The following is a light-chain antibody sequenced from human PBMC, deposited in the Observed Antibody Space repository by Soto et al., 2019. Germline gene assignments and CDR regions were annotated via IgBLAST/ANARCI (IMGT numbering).Light chain of an antibody. V-gene: IGKV3-11*01. J-gene: IGKJ4*01. CDR1: QSVTTS. Sequence: EIVLTQSPATLSLSPGERATLSCRASQSVTTSLAWYQQNPGQAPRLLIFATSHRATDIPTRFSGSGSETDFTLTISSLEPEDFAVYYCQQRSDWPPSLTFGGGTKVEIK. CDR2: ATS. CDR3: QQRSDWPPSLT.